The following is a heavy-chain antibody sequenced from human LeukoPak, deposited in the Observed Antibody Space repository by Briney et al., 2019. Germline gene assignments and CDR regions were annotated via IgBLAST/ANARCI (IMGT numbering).Heavy chain of an antibody. CDR2: IYYSGST. V-gene: IGHV4-59*01. Sequence: SETLSLTCTVSGGSLSSYYWSWIRQPPGKGLEWIGYIYYSGSTNYNPSLKSRVTISVDTSKNQFSLKLSSVTAADTAVYYCAREIQGAFDIWGQGTMVTVSS. CDR3: AREIQGAFDI. CDR1: GGSLSSYY. J-gene: IGHJ3*02.